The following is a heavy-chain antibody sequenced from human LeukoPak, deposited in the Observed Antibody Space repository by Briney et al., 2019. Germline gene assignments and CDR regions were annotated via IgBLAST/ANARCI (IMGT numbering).Heavy chain of an antibody. CDR3: ARQKNDYGDYPDAFDI. CDR2: INPSAGNT. J-gene: IGHJ3*02. CDR1: GYTFTSYY. V-gene: IGHV1-46*01. Sequence: ASVKVSCKASGYTFTSYYIHWVRQAPGQGLEWMGLINPSAGNTAYAQKFQGRGSMTSDTSTSTVYMELSSLRSEDAAVYCCARQKNDYGDYPDAFDIWGQGTMVTVSS. D-gene: IGHD4-17*01.